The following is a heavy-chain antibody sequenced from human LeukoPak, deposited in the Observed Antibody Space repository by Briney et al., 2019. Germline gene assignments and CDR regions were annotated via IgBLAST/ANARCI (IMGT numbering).Heavy chain of an antibody. CDR1: GYTFTSYS. CDR2: IDPGGGST. CDR3: ARTGYSSSWPTDQAFDY. J-gene: IGHJ4*02. Sequence: ASVKVSCKASGYTFTSYSLHWVRQAPGQGLQWMGIIDPGGGSTTYAQKFQGRVTMTRDTSTSTVYMDLSSLRSEDTAVYYCARTGYSSSWPTDQAFDYWGQGTLVTVSS. V-gene: IGHV1-46*01. D-gene: IGHD6-13*01.